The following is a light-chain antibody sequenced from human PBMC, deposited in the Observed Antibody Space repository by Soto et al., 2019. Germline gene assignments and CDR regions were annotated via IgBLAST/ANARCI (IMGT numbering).Light chain of an antibody. CDR3: GTSDSSLSVFGV. Sequence: QSVLTQPPSVSAAPGQKVTISCSGSSSNIGNNYVSWYQQLPGTAPKLLIYDNNKRPSGIPDRYSGSKSGTSATLGITGLQTGDEADYYCGTSDSSLSVFGVFGSGTQLTVL. V-gene: IGLV1-51*01. CDR2: DNN. CDR1: SSNIGNNY. J-gene: IGLJ6*01.